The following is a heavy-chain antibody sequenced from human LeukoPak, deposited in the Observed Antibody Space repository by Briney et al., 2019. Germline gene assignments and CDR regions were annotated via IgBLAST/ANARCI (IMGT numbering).Heavy chain of an antibody. Sequence: NPSQTLSLTCTVSGGSISSGSYYWNWIRQPAGKGLEWIGRIYSSGSTNYNPSLKSRVTMSVDTSKNQFSLKLSSVTAADTAVYYCARVTMVRGVIWSYYFDYWGQGTLVTVSS. J-gene: IGHJ4*02. CDR2: IYSSGST. V-gene: IGHV4-61*02. CDR1: GGSISSGSYY. CDR3: ARVTMVRGVIWSYYFDY. D-gene: IGHD3-10*01.